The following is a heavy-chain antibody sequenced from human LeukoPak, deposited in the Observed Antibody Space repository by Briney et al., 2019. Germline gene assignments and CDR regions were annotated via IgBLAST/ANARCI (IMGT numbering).Heavy chain of an antibody. V-gene: IGHV4-59*01. CDR1: GGSISSYY. CDR2: IYYSGST. CDR3: ARDPQGPMDV. J-gene: IGHJ6*03. Sequence: SKTLSLTCTVSGGSISSYYWSWIRQPPGKGLEWIGYIYYSGSTNYNPSLKSRVTISVDTSKNQFSLKLSSVTAADTAVYYCARDPQGPMDVWGKGTTVTVSS.